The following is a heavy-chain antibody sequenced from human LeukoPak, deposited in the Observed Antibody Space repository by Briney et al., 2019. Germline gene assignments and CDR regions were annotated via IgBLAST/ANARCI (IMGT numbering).Heavy chain of an antibody. J-gene: IGHJ4*02. Sequence: ASVKVSCKASGGTFSSYAISWVRQAPGQGLEWMGRINPNSGGTNYAQKFQGRVTMTRDTSISTAYMELSRLRSDDTAVYYCARDLEPERTYYDFWSGYYMGYWGQGTLVTVSS. CDR3: ARDLEPERTYYDFWSGYYMGY. CDR1: GGTFSSYA. V-gene: IGHV1-2*06. CDR2: INPNSGGT. D-gene: IGHD3-3*01.